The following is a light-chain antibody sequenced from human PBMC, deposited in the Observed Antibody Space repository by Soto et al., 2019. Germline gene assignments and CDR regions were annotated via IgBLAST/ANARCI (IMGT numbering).Light chain of an antibody. CDR2: GAS. CDR3: QQYNTWWT. CDR1: QSVSSS. V-gene: IGKV3-15*01. Sequence: EIVMTQSPATLSVSPGERVTLSCRASQSVSSSLAWYQQKPGQAPRLLIYGASTRAIGIPGRFSGSGSETVFTLTISSLQSEDFAVYYCQQYNTWWTFGQGTKVETK. J-gene: IGKJ1*01.